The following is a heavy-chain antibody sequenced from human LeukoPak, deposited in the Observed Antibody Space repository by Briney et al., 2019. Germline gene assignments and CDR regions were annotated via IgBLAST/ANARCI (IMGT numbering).Heavy chain of an antibody. CDR3: ARSLGYCSSTSCPVGNWFDP. Sequence: GGSLRLSCAASGFTFSSYAMSWVRQAPGKGLEWVSAIGGGGGSTYYSDSVKGRFTISRENSKNTLYLKMNRLRAEDTAVYYCARSLGYCSSTSCPVGNWFDPWGQGTLGTVSS. V-gene: IGHV3-23*01. D-gene: IGHD2-2*01. CDR2: IGGGGGST. CDR1: GFTFSSYA. J-gene: IGHJ5*02.